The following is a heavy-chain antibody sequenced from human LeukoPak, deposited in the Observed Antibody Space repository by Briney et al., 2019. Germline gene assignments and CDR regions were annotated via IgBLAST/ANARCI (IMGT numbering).Heavy chain of an antibody. Sequence: GGSLRLSCAASGFTLDSYAMHWVRQAPGKGLEWVANIKQDGSEKFYVDSVKGRFTISRDNAKNSLFLQMNSLRAEDTAVYYCVRWIASGSGIYWYFDVWGRGTLVTVSS. CDR3: VRWIASGSGIYWYFDV. D-gene: IGHD1-26*01. V-gene: IGHV3-7*01. J-gene: IGHJ2*01. CDR1: GFTLDSYA. CDR2: IKQDGSEK.